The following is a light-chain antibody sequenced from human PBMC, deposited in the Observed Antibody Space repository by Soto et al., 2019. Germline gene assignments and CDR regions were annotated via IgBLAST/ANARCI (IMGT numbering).Light chain of an antibody. Sequence: DVQITQSPSTVSASVGDRVTITCRASQSISSWLAWYQQKPGKAPKLLIYTASSLQSGVPSRFSGSGSGTDFTLTINGLQPEDFATYYCQQAASFPITFGQGTKVDIK. J-gene: IGKJ1*01. CDR3: QQAASFPIT. CDR1: QSISSW. V-gene: IGKV1-12*01. CDR2: TAS.